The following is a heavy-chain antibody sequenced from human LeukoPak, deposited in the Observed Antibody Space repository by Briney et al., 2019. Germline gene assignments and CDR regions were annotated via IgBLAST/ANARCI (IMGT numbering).Heavy chain of an antibody. Sequence: GGSLRLSCAASGFTFSSYAMSWVRQAPGKGLEWVSAISGSGGSTYYADSVKGRFTISRDNSKNTLYPQMNSLRAEDTAVYYCAKASRRGYYYYGMDVWGQGATVTVSS. CDR1: GFTFSSYA. V-gene: IGHV3-23*01. J-gene: IGHJ6*02. D-gene: IGHD3-16*01. CDR3: AKASRRGYYYYGMDV. CDR2: ISGSGGST.